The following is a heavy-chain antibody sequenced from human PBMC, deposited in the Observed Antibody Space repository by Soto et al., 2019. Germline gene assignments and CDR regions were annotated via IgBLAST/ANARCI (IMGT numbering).Heavy chain of an antibody. CDR1: GFTFSSYA. CDR2: ISGSGGST. V-gene: IGHV3-23*01. J-gene: IGHJ5*02. CDR3: AKLQDIVVVPAAFGFDP. D-gene: IGHD2-2*01. Sequence: EVQLLESGGGLVQPGGSLRLSCAASGFTFSSYAMSWVRQAPGKGLEWVSAISGSGGSTYYADSVKGRSTISRDNSKNTLYRRMNSLRAEDTAVYYCAKLQDIVVVPAAFGFDPWGQGTLVTVSS.